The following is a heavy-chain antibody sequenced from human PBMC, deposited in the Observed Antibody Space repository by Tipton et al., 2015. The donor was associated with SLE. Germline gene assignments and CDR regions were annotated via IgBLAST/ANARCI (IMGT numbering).Heavy chain of an antibody. D-gene: IGHD3-9*01. CDR3: ARRNYDVLTGYYDAFDI. J-gene: IGHJ3*02. CDR2: VYTSGST. Sequence: TLSLTCIVSGGSISSGPYYWSWIRQPAGKGLEWIGRVYTSGSTNYNPSLKSRVTISVDKSKNHFSMHLTSVTATDTAVYYCARRNYDVLTGYYDAFDIWGQGTRVTVSS. V-gene: IGHV4-61*02. CDR1: GGSISSGPYY.